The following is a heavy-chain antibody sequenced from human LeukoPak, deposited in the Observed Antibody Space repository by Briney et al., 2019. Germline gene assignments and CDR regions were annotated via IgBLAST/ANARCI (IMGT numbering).Heavy chain of an antibody. CDR3: ARDLWNFYDDSGYYRDFDS. V-gene: IGHV1-18*01. CDR1: TSR. Sequence: GSVKVSCKATSRISWVRQAPGQGLEWMGWIGSYGGDTYYAQKFQGRVTVTTDTSTSTVYMELRSLRSDDTAVYYCARDLWNFYDDSGYYRDFDSWGQGTLVTVSS. J-gene: IGHJ5*01. CDR2: IGSYGGDT. D-gene: IGHD3-22*01.